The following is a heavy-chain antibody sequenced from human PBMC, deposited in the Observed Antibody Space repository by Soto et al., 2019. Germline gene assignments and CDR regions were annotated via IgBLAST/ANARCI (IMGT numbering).Heavy chain of an antibody. D-gene: IGHD3-22*01. V-gene: IGHV3-23*01. J-gene: IGHJ6*02. CDR3: AKDLRGGYYDSSGYYFYYYYGMDV. Sequence: GGSLRLSCAASGFTFSSYAMSWVRQAPGKGLEWVSAISGSGGSTYYADSVKGRFTISRDNSKNTLYLQMNSLRAEDTAVYYCAKDLRGGYYDSSGYYFYYYYGMDVWGQGTTVTVSS. CDR1: GFTFSSYA. CDR2: ISGSGGST.